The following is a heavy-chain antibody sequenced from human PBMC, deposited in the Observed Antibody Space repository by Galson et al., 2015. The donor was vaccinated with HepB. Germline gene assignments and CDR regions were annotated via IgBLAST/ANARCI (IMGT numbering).Heavy chain of an antibody. J-gene: IGHJ6*02. CDR3: ARDVTSLWFENGYGMDV. D-gene: IGHD3-10*01. V-gene: IGHV3-11*01. CDR2: ISSSGSVL. CDR1: GFTFSDYY. Sequence: SLRLSCAASGFTFSDYYMTWIRQAPGKGLEWVSYISSSGSVLYYADSVKGRFTISRDNAKNSLYLQMNSLRAEDTAVYYCARDVTSLWFENGYGMDVWGQGTTVTVSS.